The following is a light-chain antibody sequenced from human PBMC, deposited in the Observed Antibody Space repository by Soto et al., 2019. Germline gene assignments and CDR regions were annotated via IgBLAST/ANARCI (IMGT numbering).Light chain of an antibody. V-gene: IGLV2-14*01. CDR2: GVN. CDR3: CSYAGSYTRWV. J-gene: IGLJ3*02. CDR1: SSDFGDDKY. Sequence: QSVLTQPASVSGSPGQSITVSCTGSSSDFGDDKYVSWYQQQPGKGPNLLIYGVNSRPSGISNRFSGSKSGNTASLTISGLQAEDEADYYCCSYAGSYTRWVFGGGTKLTVL.